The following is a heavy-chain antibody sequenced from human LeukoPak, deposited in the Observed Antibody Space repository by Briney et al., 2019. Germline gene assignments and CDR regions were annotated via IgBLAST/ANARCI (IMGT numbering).Heavy chain of an antibody. CDR1: GGTFSSYA. Sequence: SVKVSCKATGGTFSSYAISWVRQAPGQGLERMGRIIPIFGTANYAQKFQGRVTITTDESTSTAYMELSSLRSEDTAVYYCARDWNYDSSGYYYDESAEYFQHWGQGTLVTVSS. D-gene: IGHD3-22*01. CDR2: IIPIFGTA. V-gene: IGHV1-69*05. J-gene: IGHJ1*01. CDR3: ARDWNYDSSGYYYDESAEYFQH.